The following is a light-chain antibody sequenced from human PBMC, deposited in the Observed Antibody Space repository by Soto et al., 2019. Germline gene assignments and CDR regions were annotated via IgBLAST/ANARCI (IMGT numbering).Light chain of an antibody. CDR1: QSVNSD. V-gene: IGKV3-15*01. J-gene: IGKJ4*01. Sequence: ETVKTQSPATLSASPGESATLSCRASQSVNSDLAWYQQIPGQAPRLLIYSASTGATGGPARFSGSGSGTEFTLTISSLQSEDFAIYYCQQYNNWPLTFGGGTKVDIK. CDR3: QQYNNWPLT. CDR2: SAS.